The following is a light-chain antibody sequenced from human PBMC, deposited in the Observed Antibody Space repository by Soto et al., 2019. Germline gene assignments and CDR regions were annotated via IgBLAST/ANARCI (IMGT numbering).Light chain of an antibody. Sequence: EIVLTQSPATLSLSPGERATLSCGASQSVSSYLAWYQQKAGQAPRLLIYDASNRATGIPARFSGSGSGTDFTLTISSLEPEDFAVYYCQQRSNWPPVFTFGPGTKVDIK. CDR1: QSVSSY. V-gene: IGKV3-11*01. CDR3: QQRSNWPPVFT. CDR2: DAS. J-gene: IGKJ3*01.